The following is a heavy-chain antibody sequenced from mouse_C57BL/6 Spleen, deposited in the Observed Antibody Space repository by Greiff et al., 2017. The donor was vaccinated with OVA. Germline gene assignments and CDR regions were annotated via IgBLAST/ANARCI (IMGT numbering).Heavy chain of an antibody. CDR3: ARFGNLYYFDY. CDR2: IYPGRGNT. D-gene: IGHD2-1*01. V-gene: IGHV1-66*01. J-gene: IGHJ2*01. Sequence: QVQLQQSGPELVKPGASVKISCKASGYSFTSYYIHWVKQRPGQGLEWIGWIYPGRGNTKYNEKFKGKATLTADTSSSTAYMQLISLTSEDSAVYYWARFGNLYYFDYWGQGTTLTVSS. CDR1: GYSFTSYY.